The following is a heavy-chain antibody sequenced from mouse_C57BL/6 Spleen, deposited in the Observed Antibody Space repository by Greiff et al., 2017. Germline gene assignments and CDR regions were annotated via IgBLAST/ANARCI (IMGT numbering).Heavy chain of an antibody. D-gene: IGHD3-2*02. CDR2: ISDGGSYT. CDR1: GFTFSSYA. Sequence: EVKLQESGGGLVKPGGSLKLSCAASGFTFSSYAMSWVRQTPEKRLEWVATISDGGSYTYYPDNVKGRFTISRDNAKNNLYLQMSHLKSEDTAMYYCARDQANFWGQGTLVTVSA. J-gene: IGHJ3*01. V-gene: IGHV5-4*01. CDR3: ARDQANF.